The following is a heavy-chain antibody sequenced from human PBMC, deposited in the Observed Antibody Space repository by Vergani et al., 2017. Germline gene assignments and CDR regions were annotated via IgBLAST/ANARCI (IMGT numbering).Heavy chain of an antibody. CDR2: IYTSGNT. CDR3: ARDRRTTASYGMDV. CDR1: GGPISSGSYY. D-gene: IGHD4-17*01. Sequence: QVQLQESGPGLVKPSQTLSLTRTVFGGPISSGSYYRSSIRQPAGNGLEWIGRIYTSGNTNYNPSLKSRVTISVHTSKYQFTLKLSSVIAADTAVYYCARDRRTTASYGMDVWGQGTTVTVSS. J-gene: IGHJ6*02. V-gene: IGHV4-61*02.